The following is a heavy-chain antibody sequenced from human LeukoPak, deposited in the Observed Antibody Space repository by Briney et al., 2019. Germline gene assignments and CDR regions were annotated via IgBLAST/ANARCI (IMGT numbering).Heavy chain of an antibody. J-gene: IGHJ3*02. CDR2: ISYDGSNK. V-gene: IGHV3-30*03. D-gene: IGHD5-18*01. CDR1: GFTFSSYG. Sequence: PGGSLRLSCAASGFTFSSYGMHWVRQAPGKGLEWVAVISYDGSNKYYADSVKGRFTISRDNSKNTLYLQMNSLRAEDTAVYYCAIPLTLMVTHHDAFDIWGKGTMVTVSS. CDR3: AIPLTLMVTHHDAFDI.